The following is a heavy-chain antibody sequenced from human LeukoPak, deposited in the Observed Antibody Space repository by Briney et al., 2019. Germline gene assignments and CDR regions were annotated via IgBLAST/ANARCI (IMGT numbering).Heavy chain of an antibody. CDR2: IKQDGSVK. CDR3: SSGDEFDY. J-gene: IGHJ4*02. Sequence: GGSLRLSCAASGFIFGDYWMSWVRQAPGKGLEWVANIKQDGSVKQYVDSVKGRFTISRDNAKNSVYLQMNSLRAEDTAVYYCSSGDEFDYWGQGTLVTVSS. D-gene: IGHD7-27*01. V-gene: IGHV3-7*01. CDR1: GFIFGDYW.